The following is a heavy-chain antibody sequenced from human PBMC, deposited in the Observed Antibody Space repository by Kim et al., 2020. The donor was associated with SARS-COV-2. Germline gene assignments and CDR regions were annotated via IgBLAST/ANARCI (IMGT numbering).Heavy chain of an antibody. V-gene: IGHV1-69*04. D-gene: IGHD5-18*01. J-gene: IGHJ4*02. CDR3: ATEGPGGYSYGYLVPFDY. CDR1: GGTFSSYA. CDR2: IIPILGIA. Sequence: SVKVSCKASGGTFSSYAISWVRQAPGQGLEWMGRIIPILGIANYAQKFQGRVTITADKSTSTAYMELSSLRSEDTAVYYCATEGPGGYSYGYLVPFDYWGQGTLVTVSS.